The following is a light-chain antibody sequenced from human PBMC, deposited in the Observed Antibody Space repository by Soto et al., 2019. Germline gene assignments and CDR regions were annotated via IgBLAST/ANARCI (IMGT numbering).Light chain of an antibody. J-gene: IGKJ1*01. CDR1: QSISSY. V-gene: IGKV1-39*01. CDR3: QQSYSNPIT. Sequence: DIHMSQSPSSLSASVGYRFTITCRASQSISSYLNWYQQKPGKAPKLLIYAASSLQSGVPSRFSGSGSGTDFTLTISSLQPEDFETYYCQQSYSNPITFGQGTKVDNK. CDR2: AAS.